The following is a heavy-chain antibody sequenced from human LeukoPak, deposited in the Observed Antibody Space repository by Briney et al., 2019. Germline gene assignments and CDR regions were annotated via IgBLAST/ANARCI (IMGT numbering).Heavy chain of an antibody. J-gene: IGHJ6*03. CDR1: GGSISSYY. V-gene: IGHV4-4*07. Sequence: PSETLSLTCTVSGGSISSYYWSWIRQPAGKGLEWIGRIYTSGSANYNPSLKSRVTMSVDTSKNQFSLKLSSVTAADTAVYYCARATYYDFWSGYYTDYYYYYMDVWGKGTTVTVSS. D-gene: IGHD3-3*01. CDR3: ARATYYDFWSGYYTDYYYYYMDV. CDR2: IYTSGSA.